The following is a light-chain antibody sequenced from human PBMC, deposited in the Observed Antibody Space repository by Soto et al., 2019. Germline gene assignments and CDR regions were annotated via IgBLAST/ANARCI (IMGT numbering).Light chain of an antibody. CDR3: SSYTSSSTLD. Sequence: QSALTQPASVSGSPGQSITISCTGTSIEVGGYNYVSWYQQHPGKAPKLMIYDVSNRPSGVSNRFSGSKSGNTASLTISGLQAEDEADYYCSSYTSSSTLDFGTGTKVT. V-gene: IGLV2-14*01. CDR2: DVS. CDR1: SIEVGGYNY. J-gene: IGLJ1*01.